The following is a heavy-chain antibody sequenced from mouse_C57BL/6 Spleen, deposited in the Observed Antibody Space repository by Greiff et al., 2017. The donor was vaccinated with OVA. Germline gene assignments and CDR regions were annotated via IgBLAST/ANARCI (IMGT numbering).Heavy chain of an antibody. Sequence: EVKLMESGPGLAKPSQTLSLTCSVTGYSITSDYWNWIRKFPGNKLEYMGYISYSGSTYYNPSLKSRISITRDTSKNQYYLQLNSVTTEDTATYYCARYRGLRPVSYAMDYWGQGTSVTVSS. CDR1: GYSITSDY. V-gene: IGHV3-8*01. CDR2: ISYSGST. J-gene: IGHJ4*01. D-gene: IGHD2-4*01. CDR3: ARYRGLRPVSYAMDY.